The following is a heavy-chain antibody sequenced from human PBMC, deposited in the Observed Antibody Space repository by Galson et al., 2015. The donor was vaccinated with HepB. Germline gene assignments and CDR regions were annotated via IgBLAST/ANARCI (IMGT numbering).Heavy chain of an antibody. V-gene: IGHV3-30*01. CDR1: GFTFSTYT. J-gene: IGHJ6*02. D-gene: IGHD5-24*01. CDR3: ARDREMSTRWPDYYLHSGMDV. CDR2: TSYDDRNK. Sequence: SLRLSCAASGFTFSTYTMHWVRQAPGKGLEWVPLTSYDDRNKNYADSVKGRFTISRDNSKNTLYLQMNSLRPEDTAVYYCARDREMSTRWPDYYLHSGMDVWGQGTTVTVSS.